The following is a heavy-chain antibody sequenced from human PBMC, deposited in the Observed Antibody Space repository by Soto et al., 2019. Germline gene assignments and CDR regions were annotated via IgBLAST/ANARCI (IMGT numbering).Heavy chain of an antibody. V-gene: IGHV3-23*01. CDR2: ISGYGGST. Sequence: EVQLLESGGGLVQPGGSLTVSCVASGFTFDAHPMSWVRLAPGKGLEWVSTISGYGGSTFYPDSLKGRFVISRDNSKNNLYLQINTLRAEDTAIYFCAKQRTTVTTSFDYWGRGTLVTVSS. CDR1: GFTFDAHP. D-gene: IGHD4-17*01. CDR3: AKQRTTVTTSFDY. J-gene: IGHJ4*02.